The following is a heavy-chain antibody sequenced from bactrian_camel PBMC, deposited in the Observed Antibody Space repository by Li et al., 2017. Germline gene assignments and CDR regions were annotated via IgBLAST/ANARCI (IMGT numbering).Heavy chain of an antibody. Sequence: DVQLVESGGGLVQPGGSLRLSCAASGFSFASYGMSWVRQAPGKGLEWVSTINSGGDNTYYADSVKGRFTISRDKVKNTLYLQMNSLKTEDTAVYYCAADEDDSDYAYGRWGQGTQVTVS. CDR2: INSGGDNT. CDR3: AADEDDSDYAYGR. CDR1: GFSFASYG. V-gene: IGHV3S40*01. J-gene: IGHJ4*01. D-gene: IGHD4*01.